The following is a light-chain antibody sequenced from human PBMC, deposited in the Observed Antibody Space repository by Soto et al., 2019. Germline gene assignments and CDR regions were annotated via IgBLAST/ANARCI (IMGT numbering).Light chain of an antibody. J-gene: IGLJ1*01. CDR1: SSDVGGSNH. Sequence: QSALPQPASVSDSPGQSITISCTGTSSDVGGSNHVSWYQQHPGKAPKLMIYDVTNRPSGVSHRFSGSKSGGTASLIISGLQAEDEADYYCVSFTSSTTYVFGTGTKVTVI. CDR3: VSFTSSTTYV. CDR2: DVT. V-gene: IGLV2-14*01.